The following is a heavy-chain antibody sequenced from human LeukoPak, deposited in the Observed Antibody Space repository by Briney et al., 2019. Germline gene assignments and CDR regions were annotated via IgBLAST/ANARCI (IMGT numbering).Heavy chain of an antibody. D-gene: IGHD3-10*01. V-gene: IGHV1-24*01. CDR2: FDPEDGET. CDR1: GYTLTELS. J-gene: IGHJ4*02. CDR3: ATEGIWFGPTGV. Sequence: WASVKVSCKVSGYTLTELSMQWVRQAPGKGLEWMEGFDPEDGETIYAQKFQGRVTMTEDTSTDTAYMELSSLRSEDTAVYYCATEGIWFGPTGVWGQGTLVTVSS.